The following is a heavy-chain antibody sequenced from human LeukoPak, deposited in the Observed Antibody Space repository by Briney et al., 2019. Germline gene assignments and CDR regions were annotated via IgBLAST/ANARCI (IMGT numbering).Heavy chain of an antibody. J-gene: IGHJ3*02. CDR2: IYYSGST. V-gene: IGHV4-61*01. CDR1: GGSVSSGSYY. CDR3: ARRMYYYDSSGYYWSPNDAFDI. D-gene: IGHD3-22*01. Sequence: SETLSLTCTVSGGSVSSGSYYWSWIRQPPGKGLEWIGYIYYSGSTNYNPSLKCRVTISVDTSKNQFSLKLSSMTAADTAVYYCARRMYYYDSSGYYWSPNDAFDIWGQGAMVTVSS.